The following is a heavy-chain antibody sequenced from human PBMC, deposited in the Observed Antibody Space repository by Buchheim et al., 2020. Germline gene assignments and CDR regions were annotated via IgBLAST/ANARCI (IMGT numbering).Heavy chain of an antibody. CDR1: GGSVSSGSYY. V-gene: IGHV4-61*01. CDR3: ARVRLPESVGRAYYYYMDV. Sequence: QVQLQESGPGLVKPSETLSLTCTVSGGSVSSGSYYWSWIRQPPGKGLEWIGYIYYSGGTNYNPSLKSRVTISVDTSKNQFSLKLTSVTAADTAVFYCARVRLPESVGRAYYYYMDVWGKGT. D-gene: IGHD3-10*01. CDR2: IYYSGGT. J-gene: IGHJ6*03.